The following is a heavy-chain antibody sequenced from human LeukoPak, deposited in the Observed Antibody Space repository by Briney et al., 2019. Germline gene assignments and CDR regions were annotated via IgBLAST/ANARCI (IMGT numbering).Heavy chain of an antibody. V-gene: IGHV4-59*01. CDR2: IYYSGST. D-gene: IGHD3-9*01. J-gene: IGHJ5*02. CDR3: ARRTLDILTGYYSGHWFDP. CDR1: GGSISSYY. Sequence: SETLSLTCTVSGGSISSYYWSWIRQPPGKGLEWIGYIYYSGSTNYNPSLKSRVTISVDTSKNQFSLKLKSVTTADTAVYYCARRTLDILTGYYSGHWFDPWGQGTLVTVSS.